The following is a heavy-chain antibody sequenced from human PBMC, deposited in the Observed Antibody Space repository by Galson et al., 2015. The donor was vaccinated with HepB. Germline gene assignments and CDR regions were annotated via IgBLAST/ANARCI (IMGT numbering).Heavy chain of an antibody. V-gene: IGHV3-13*01. Sequence: SLRLSCAASGFTFSSYDMDWVRQATGKGLEWVSAIGTAGDTYYPGHVKGRFTITRENAKNSLYLQMNSLRGGDTAVYYCARGDAFDIWGKGTMVTVSS. CDR2: IGTAGDT. CDR3: ARGDAFDI. CDR1: GFTFSSYD. J-gene: IGHJ3*02.